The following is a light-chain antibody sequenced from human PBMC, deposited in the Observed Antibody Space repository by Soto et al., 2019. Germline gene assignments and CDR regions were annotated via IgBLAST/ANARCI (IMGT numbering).Light chain of an antibody. J-gene: IGKJ1*01. CDR2: GAS. CDR3: QQYGSSPKT. V-gene: IGKV3-20*01. CDR1: QSLSSSY. Sequence: IVLTQSPGTLSLSPGERATLSCRASQSLSSSYLAWYQQKPGQAPRLLIYGASGRATDIPDRFSGSGSGTDFALTISRLEPEDFAVYYCQQYGSSPKTFGKGTKVEI.